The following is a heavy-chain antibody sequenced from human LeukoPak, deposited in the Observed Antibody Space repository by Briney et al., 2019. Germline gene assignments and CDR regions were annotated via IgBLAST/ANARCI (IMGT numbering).Heavy chain of an antibody. D-gene: IGHD1-26*01. Sequence: SETLSLTCTVSGGSISSYYWSWIRQPPGKGLERIGYIYYSGSTNYNPPLKSRVTISVDTSKNQFSLKLSSVTAADTAVYYCARLGEWGLPNWFDPWGQGTLVTVSS. J-gene: IGHJ5*02. V-gene: IGHV4-59*08. CDR2: IYYSGST. CDR1: GGSISSYY. CDR3: ARLGEWGLPNWFDP.